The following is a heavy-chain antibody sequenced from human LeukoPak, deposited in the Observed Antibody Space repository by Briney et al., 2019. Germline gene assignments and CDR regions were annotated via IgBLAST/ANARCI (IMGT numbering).Heavy chain of an antibody. CDR1: GFTFSSYA. CDR2: ISGSGGST. Sequence: PGGSLRLSCAASGFTFSSYAMSWVRQAPGKGLEWVSAISGSGGSTYYADSVKGRFTISRDNSKNTLYLQMNSLRAEDTAVYYCAKGTIFGVDAYYFDYWGQGTLVTVSS. J-gene: IGHJ4*02. V-gene: IGHV3-23*01. D-gene: IGHD3-3*01. CDR3: AKGTIFGVDAYYFDY.